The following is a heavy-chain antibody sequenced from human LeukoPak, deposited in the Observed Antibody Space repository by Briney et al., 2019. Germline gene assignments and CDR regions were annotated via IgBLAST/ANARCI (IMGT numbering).Heavy chain of an antibody. CDR2: ISYDGSDK. Sequence: GGSLRLSCEVSGFAFSTYAFHWVRQAPGEGLQWVALISYDGSDKYYADSVKGRFTISRDNSKNTLYLQMNSLRAEDTAVYYCAKVRAPRQYYFDYWGQGTLVTVSS. V-gene: IGHV3-30*07. CDR3: AKVRAPRQYYFDY. CDR1: GFAFSTYA. J-gene: IGHJ4*02. D-gene: IGHD1-26*01.